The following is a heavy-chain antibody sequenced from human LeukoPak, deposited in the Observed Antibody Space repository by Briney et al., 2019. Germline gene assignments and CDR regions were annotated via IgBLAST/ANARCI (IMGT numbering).Heavy chain of an antibody. CDR1: GFTFSNYG. Sequence: GGSLRLSCIASGFTFSNYGMSWVRQAPGKGLEWVSIISGSGDRTLHADSVKGRFTVSRDNSKNTVYLQMDSLRAEDTAVYYCAKDLRNIRTLVDLQMIWGQGTLVIVSS. CDR2: ISGSGDRT. D-gene: IGHD2-8*02. V-gene: IGHV3-23*01. J-gene: IGHJ3*02. CDR3: AKDLRNIRTLVDLQMI.